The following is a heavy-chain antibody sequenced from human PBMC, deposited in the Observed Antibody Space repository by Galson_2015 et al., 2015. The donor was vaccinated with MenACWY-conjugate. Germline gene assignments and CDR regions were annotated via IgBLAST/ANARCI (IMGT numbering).Heavy chain of an antibody. V-gene: IGHV3-30*04. CDR2: ISYDGSNK. CDR1: GFTFSSYA. J-gene: IGHJ6*02. CDR3: ARDGYIAVARYYGMDV. Sequence: SLRLSCAASGFTFSSYAMHWVRQAPGKGLEWVAVISYDGSNKYYADSVKGRFTISRDNSKNTLYLQMNNLRAEDTAVYYCARDGYIAVARYYGMDVWGQGTTVTVSS. D-gene: IGHD6-19*01.